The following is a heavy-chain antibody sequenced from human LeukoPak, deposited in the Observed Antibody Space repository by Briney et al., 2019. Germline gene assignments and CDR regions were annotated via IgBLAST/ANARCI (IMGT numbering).Heavy chain of an antibody. V-gene: IGHV1-46*01. CDR3: ARSGACGGDCYYTADDAFDI. Sequence: ASVKVSCKASGYTFTSYGISWVRQAPGQGLEWMGIINPSGGSTSYAQKFQGRVTMTRDTSTSTVYMELSSLRSEDTAVYYCARSGACGGDCYYTADDAFDIWGQGTMVTVSS. D-gene: IGHD2-21*02. CDR1: GYTFTSYG. J-gene: IGHJ3*02. CDR2: INPSGGST.